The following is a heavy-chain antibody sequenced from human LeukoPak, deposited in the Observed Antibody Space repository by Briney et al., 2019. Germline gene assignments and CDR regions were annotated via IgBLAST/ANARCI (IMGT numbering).Heavy chain of an antibody. CDR3: ATVYYQLFEK. Sequence: PSETLSHTCTLSRVSISSYYCNSRRQPPGKGPEWIGCISDTGTTKYNPAFKSRVTISVGTSKNQFALKLTSVTAADTAVYFCATVYYQLFEKWGQGTLVSVSS. V-gene: IGHV4-59*01. J-gene: IGHJ4*02. CDR1: RVSISSYY. D-gene: IGHD2-2*01. CDR2: ISDTGTT.